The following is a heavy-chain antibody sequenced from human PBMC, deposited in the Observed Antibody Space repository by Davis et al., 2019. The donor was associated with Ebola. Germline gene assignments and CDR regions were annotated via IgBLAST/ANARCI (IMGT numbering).Heavy chain of an antibody. Sequence: ASVKVSCKASGGTFSSYAISWVRQATGQGLEWMGWMNPNSGNTGYAQKFQGRVTITRNTSISTAYMELSSLRSEDTAVYYCAREVAGINWFDPWGQGTLVTVSS. J-gene: IGHJ5*02. CDR1: GGTFSSYA. D-gene: IGHD6-19*01. CDR3: AREVAGINWFDP. CDR2: MNPNSGNT. V-gene: IGHV1-8*03.